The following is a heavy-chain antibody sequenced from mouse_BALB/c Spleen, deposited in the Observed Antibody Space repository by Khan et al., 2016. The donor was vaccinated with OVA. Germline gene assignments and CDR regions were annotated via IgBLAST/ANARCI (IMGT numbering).Heavy chain of an antibody. CDR2: ISDGGRDT. Sequence: EVMLVESGGGLVKPGGSLKLSCAASGFTFSDYYMYWVRQTPEKRLEWVATISDGGRDTYYPDSVKGRFTISRDNAKNNLYLQMSSPKSEDTAMYYCATGDYRYFAYWGQGTLVTVSA. V-gene: IGHV5-4*02. J-gene: IGHJ3*01. D-gene: IGHD2-14*01. CDR3: ATGDYRYFAY. CDR1: GFTFSDYY.